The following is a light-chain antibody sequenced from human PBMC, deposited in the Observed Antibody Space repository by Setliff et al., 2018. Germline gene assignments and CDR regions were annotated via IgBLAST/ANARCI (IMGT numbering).Light chain of an antibody. CDR3: CSYAGGSTVA. CDR2: DFI. V-gene: IGLV2-23*02. J-gene: IGLJ1*01. Sequence: QPVLAQPASVSGSPGQSITISCTGTHRDVGKYNLASWYQQHPGKAPKLILYDFITRPSGVSDRFSGSKSANTASLTISGLQAEDEADYYCCSYAGGSTVAFGGGTKVTVL. CDR1: HRDVGKYNL.